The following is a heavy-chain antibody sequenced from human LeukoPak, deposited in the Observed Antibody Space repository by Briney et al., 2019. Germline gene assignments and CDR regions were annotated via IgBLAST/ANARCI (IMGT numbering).Heavy chain of an antibody. V-gene: IGHV3-73*01. CDR1: GFTFSGSA. CDR3: TRRLVGATTGDY. CDR2: IRSKANSYAT. D-gene: IGHD1-26*01. J-gene: IGHJ4*02. Sequence: GGSLRLSCAASGFTFSGSAMHWVRQASGKGLEWVGRIRSKANSYATAYAASVKGRFTISRDDSKNTAYLQMNSLKTEDTAVYYCTRRLVGATTGDYWGQGTQVTVSS.